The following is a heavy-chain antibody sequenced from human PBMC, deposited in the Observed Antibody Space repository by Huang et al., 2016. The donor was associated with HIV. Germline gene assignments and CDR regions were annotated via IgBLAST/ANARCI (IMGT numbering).Heavy chain of an antibody. CDR3: ARRQGSGYYFYFDY. CDR1: GGSIKSRNYY. Sequence: QLQLQESGPGLVKPSDTPSLNCTISGGSIKSRNYYWGWVRQAPGKGLEWIGDIYYSGSPYYNPSLRSRVSLSVDTSKNQVTLKVNAVIAADTAVYYCARRQGSGYYFYFDYWGRGIPVTVSA. CDR2: IYYSGSP. J-gene: IGHJ4*02. V-gene: IGHV4-39*01. D-gene: IGHD3-22*01.